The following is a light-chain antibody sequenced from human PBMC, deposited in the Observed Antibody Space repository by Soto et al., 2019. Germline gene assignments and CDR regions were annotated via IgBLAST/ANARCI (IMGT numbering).Light chain of an antibody. CDR3: QQYGTSPGLFT. CDR1: QSVSSSY. V-gene: IGKV3-20*01. Sequence: EIVLTQSPGTLSLSPGERATLSCRASQSVSSSYLAWYQQEPGQAPRLLIYGASSRATGIPDRFSGSGSGTDFTLTINRLEPEDFAVYYCQQYGTSPGLFTFGPGTKVDIK. J-gene: IGKJ3*01. CDR2: GAS.